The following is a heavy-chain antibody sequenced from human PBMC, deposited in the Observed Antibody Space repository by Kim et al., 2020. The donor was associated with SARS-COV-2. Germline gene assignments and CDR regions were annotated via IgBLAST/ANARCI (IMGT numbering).Heavy chain of an antibody. CDR3: ARESVGPVAGTLHFDY. J-gene: IGHJ4*02. CDR1: GGSISSGGYY. V-gene: IGHV4-31*03. D-gene: IGHD6-19*01. Sequence: SETLSLTCTVSGGSISSGGYYWSWIRQHPGKGLEWIGYIYYSGSTYYNPSLKSRVTISVDTSKNQFSLKLSSVTAADTAVYYCARESVGPVAGTLHFDYWGQRTLVTVSS. CDR2: IYYSGST.